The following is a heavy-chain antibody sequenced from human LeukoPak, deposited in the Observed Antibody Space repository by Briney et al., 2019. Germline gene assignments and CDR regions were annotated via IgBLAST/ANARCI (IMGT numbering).Heavy chain of an antibody. V-gene: IGHV3-7*01. Sequence: PGGSLRLSCAASGFTFSSYWMSWVRQAPGKGLEWVANIKQDGSEKYYVDSVKGRFTISRDNAKNSLYLQMNSLRAEDTAVYYCARDASWAAAGTGDYWGQGTLVTVSS. CDR3: ARDASWAAAGTGDY. CDR1: GFTFSSYW. CDR2: IKQDGSEK. J-gene: IGHJ4*02. D-gene: IGHD6-13*01.